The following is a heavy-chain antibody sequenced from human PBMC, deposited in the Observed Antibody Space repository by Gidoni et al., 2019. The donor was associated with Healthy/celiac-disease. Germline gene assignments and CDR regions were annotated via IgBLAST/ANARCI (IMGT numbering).Heavy chain of an antibody. V-gene: IGHV3-11*01. CDR3: ASFTPRTANDY. Sequence: QVQLVESGGVLVKPGGSLRLCCAAAGFTFSAYDMSWVRQAPGKGLEWVSYNSSSGSTIYYAGYVKGRFTSSRDNAKNSLYLQMNSLRAEDTAVYYCASFTPRTANDYWGQGTLVTVSS. CDR1: GFTFSAYD. J-gene: IGHJ4*02. CDR2: NSSSGSTI.